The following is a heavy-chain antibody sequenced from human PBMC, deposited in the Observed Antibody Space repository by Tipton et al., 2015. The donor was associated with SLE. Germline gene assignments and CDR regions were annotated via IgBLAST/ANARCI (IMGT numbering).Heavy chain of an antibody. D-gene: IGHD1-26*01. CDR1: GDSVSSNSAA. CDR2: TYYRAKWYH. Sequence: GLVKPSQTLSLTCAISGDSVSSNSAAWNWIRQSSSRGLEWLGRTYYRAKWYHDYALSVQSRIIINPDTSKNQFSLQLNSVTPEDTAVYYCTRQTTKWDWGQGTLATVSS. CDR3: TRQTTKWD. V-gene: IGHV6-1*01. J-gene: IGHJ4*02.